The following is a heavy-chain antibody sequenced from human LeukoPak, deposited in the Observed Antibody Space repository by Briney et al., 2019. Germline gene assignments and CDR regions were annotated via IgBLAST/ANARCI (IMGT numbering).Heavy chain of an antibody. J-gene: IGHJ3*02. CDR2: IRSKAYGGTT. Sequence: GGSLRLSCRASGFTFGDYVMSWFRQAPGKGPEWVGFIRSKAYGGTTEDAASVKGRFTISRDDSKSIAYLQMNSLKTEDTAMYYCTRDRTGDRTDAFDIWGQGTMVTVS. D-gene: IGHD7-27*01. CDR1: GFTFGDYV. V-gene: IGHV3-49*03. CDR3: TRDRTGDRTDAFDI.